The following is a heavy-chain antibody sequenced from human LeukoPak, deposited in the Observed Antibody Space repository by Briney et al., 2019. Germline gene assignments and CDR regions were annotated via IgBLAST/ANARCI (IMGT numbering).Heavy chain of an antibody. CDR3: ATHRYRGRGYYPAFDY. V-gene: IGHV4-39*01. CDR1: GGSISSSSYY. Sequence: SETLSLTCTVSGGSISSSSYYWGWLRHPPGKGLGWFGCTYYSGSTYYNPSLKGRVTISVDTSKNQFVLKLSSVTAADQAVFYFATHRYRGRGYYPAFDYWGQGTLVTVSS. CDR2: TYYSGST. D-gene: IGHD3-3*01. J-gene: IGHJ4*02.